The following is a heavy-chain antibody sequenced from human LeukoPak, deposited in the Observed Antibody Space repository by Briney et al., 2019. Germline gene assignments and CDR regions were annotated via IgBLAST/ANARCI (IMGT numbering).Heavy chain of an antibody. CDR1: GGSISSYY. CDR3: AGGGLRYFDWSDKYYFDY. J-gene: IGHJ4*02. Sequence: SETLSLTCTVSGGSISSYYWSWLRQPPGKGLEWIGYIYYSGSTNYNPSLKSRVTISVDTSKNQFSLKLSSVTAADTAVYYCAGGGLRYFDWSDKYYFDYWGQGTLVTVSS. V-gene: IGHV4-59*01. CDR2: IYYSGST. D-gene: IGHD3-9*01.